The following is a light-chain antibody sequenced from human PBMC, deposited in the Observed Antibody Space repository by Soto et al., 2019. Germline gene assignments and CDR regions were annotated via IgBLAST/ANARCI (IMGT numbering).Light chain of an antibody. V-gene: IGLV2-23*02. CDR3: CSYAGSSTYV. CDR2: DVS. CDR1: SSDVGSYNL. J-gene: IGLJ1*01. Sequence: QSVLTQPASVSGSPGQSITISCTGTSSDVGSYNLVSWYQQHPGKAPKLMIYDVSKRPSGVSNRFSGSKSGNTASLTISWLQAEDEADYYCCSYAGSSTYVFGTGTKITFL.